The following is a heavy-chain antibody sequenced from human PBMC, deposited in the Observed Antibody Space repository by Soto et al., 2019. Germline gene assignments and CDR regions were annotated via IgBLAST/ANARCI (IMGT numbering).Heavy chain of an antibody. CDR1: GFTFSSYA. D-gene: IGHD3-3*01. V-gene: IGHV3-23*01. CDR3: AKGVYDFWSGYFERNSYGMDV. J-gene: IGHJ6*02. Sequence: HPGGSLRLSCAASGFTFSSYAMSWVRQAPGKGLEWVSAISGSGGSTYYADSVKGRFTISRDNSKNTLYLQMNSLRAEDTAVYYCAKGVYDFWSGYFERNSYGMDVWGQGTTVTVSS. CDR2: ISGSGGST.